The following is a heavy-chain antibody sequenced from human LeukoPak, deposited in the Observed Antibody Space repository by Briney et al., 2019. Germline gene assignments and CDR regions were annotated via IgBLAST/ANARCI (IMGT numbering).Heavy chain of an antibody. CDR1: GGSISSYY. Sequence: SETLSLTCTVSGGSISSYYWSWIRQPSGKGLEWSGYIYYSGSTKYNPSLKSRVTISLDTSKNQFSLKLSSVTAADTAVYYCARGYCSSTSCYYYYGMDVWGQGTTVTVSS. D-gene: IGHD2-2*01. J-gene: IGHJ6*02. CDR2: IYYSGST. V-gene: IGHV4-59*01. CDR3: ARGYCSSTSCYYYYGMDV.